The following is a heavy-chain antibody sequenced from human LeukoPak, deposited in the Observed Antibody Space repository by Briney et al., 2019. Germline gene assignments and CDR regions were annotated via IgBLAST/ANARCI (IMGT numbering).Heavy chain of an antibody. D-gene: IGHD3-22*01. CDR3: AKPNYYDSSGYYWDY. J-gene: IGHJ4*02. V-gene: IGHV3-30*02. Sequence: PGGSLRLSCAASGFTFSSYGMHWVRQAPGKGLEWVAFIRYDGSNKYYADSVKGRFTISRDNSKNTLYLQMNSLRAEDTAVYYCAKPNYYDSSGYYWDYWGQGTLVTVSS. CDR1: GFTFSSYG. CDR2: IRYDGSNK.